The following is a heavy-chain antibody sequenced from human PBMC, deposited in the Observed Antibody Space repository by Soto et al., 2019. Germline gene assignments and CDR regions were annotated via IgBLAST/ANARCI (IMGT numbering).Heavy chain of an antibody. CDR1: GYSFSDYT. CDR2: INTGTAST. V-gene: IGHV1-3*04. CDR3: ARGPQDSYGMDV. Sequence: QVHLVQSGAEVKKPGASVKVSCKASGYSFSDYTIHWVRRAPGQPPEWMARINTGTASTEYSQKFQGRATITRDTSATTAYMELSSLRSEDTAVYYCARGPQDSYGMDVWGQGTKVTVS. J-gene: IGHJ6*02.